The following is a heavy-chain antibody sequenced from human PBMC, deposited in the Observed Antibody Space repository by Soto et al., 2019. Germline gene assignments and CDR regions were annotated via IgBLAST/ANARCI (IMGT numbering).Heavy chain of an antibody. V-gene: IGHV4-4*09. J-gene: IGHJ4*02. CDR1: GGSLTGQH. D-gene: IGHD5-12*01. CDR3: ASYIEGLGGRGS. CDR2: IVNSGIA. Sequence: QVQLQESGPGLVKPSETLSLTCAVSGGSLTGQHWSWIRQPPGKGLEWIGQIVNSGIARYNPSLQGGDAISIDTCKNHFALRLRSVTAADTAVYYCASYIEGLGGRGSWGQGHLVTVSS.